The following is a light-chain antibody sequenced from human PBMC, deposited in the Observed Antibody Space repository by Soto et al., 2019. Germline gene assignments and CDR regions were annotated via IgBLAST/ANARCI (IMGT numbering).Light chain of an antibody. CDR1: QSVDSTY. V-gene: IGKV3-20*01. Sequence: EIVLTQSPGTLSLSPGERATLSCRASQSVDSTYLAWYQQKPGQAPRLLIYAASIRASGIPDRFSGSGSGTDFTLTISRLEPGDVAVYYCHQYGSSETFGPGTKVDIK. CDR2: AAS. CDR3: HQYGSSET. J-gene: IGKJ3*01.